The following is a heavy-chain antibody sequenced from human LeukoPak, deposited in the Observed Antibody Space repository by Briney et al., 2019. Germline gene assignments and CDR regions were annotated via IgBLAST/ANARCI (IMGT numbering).Heavy chain of an antibody. CDR1: GYTFTGYY. Sequence: ASVKVSCKASGYTFTGYYMNWVRQAPGQGLEWMGWINPNSGGTNYAQKFQGRVTMTRDTSISTAYMDLSRLRSDDTAVYYCARRGYYDSSGYNGGWGFYYFDYWGQGTLVTVSS. CDR3: ARRGYYDSSGYNGGWGFYYFDY. CDR2: INPNSGGT. J-gene: IGHJ4*02. V-gene: IGHV1-2*02. D-gene: IGHD3-22*01.